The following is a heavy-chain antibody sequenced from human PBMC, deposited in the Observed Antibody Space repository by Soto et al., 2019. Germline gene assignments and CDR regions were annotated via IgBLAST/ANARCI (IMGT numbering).Heavy chain of an antibody. CDR3: ARERPDGARLDP. D-gene: IGHD6-6*01. V-gene: IGHV4-4*08. Sequence: SETLSLTCTISGCSISGYYWTWIRQSPGKGLEYIGYVYNGNTNYNPSLKSRVTISVDTSKNQFSLKLSSVTAADTAVYYCARERPDGARLDPWGQGTLVTV. CDR1: GCSISGYY. CDR2: VYNGNT. J-gene: IGHJ5*02.